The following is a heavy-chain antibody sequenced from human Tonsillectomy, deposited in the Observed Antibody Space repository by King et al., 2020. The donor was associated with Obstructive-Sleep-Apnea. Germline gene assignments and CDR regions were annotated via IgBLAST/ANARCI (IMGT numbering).Heavy chain of an antibody. V-gene: IGHV3-48*04. D-gene: IGHD6-19*01. J-gene: IGHJ4*02. Sequence: EVQLVESGGGLVQPGGSLRLSCAASGFTFSSYSINWVRQAPGKGLEWVSYISSSSSTIYYADSVKGRFTISRDNAKNSLYLQMNSLRAEDTAVFYCARDRTGGWPGVLDYGGQGTLVTVSS. CDR1: GFTFSSYS. CDR2: ISSSSSTI. CDR3: ARDRTGGWPGVLDY.